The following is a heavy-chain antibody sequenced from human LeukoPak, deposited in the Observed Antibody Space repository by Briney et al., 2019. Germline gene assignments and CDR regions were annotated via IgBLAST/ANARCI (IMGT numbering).Heavy chain of an antibody. CDR1: GFTFSSYA. J-gene: IGHJ5*02. CDR2: ISYDGSNK. CDR3: ARDPTGTAAGTDWFDP. V-gene: IGHV3-30-3*01. D-gene: IGHD6-13*01. Sequence: GSLRLSCAASGFTFSSYAMHWVRQAPGKGLEWVAVISYDGSNKYYADSVKGRFTISRDNSKNTLYLQMNSLRAEDTAVYYCARDPTGTAAGTDWFDPWGQGTLVTVSS.